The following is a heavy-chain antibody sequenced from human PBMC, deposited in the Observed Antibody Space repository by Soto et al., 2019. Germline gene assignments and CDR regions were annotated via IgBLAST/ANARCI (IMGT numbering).Heavy chain of an antibody. J-gene: IGHJ4*02. CDR3: AREEHDYGGNSPFDY. V-gene: IGHV1-69*01. CDR2: IIPIFGTA. CDR1: GGTFSSYA. D-gene: IGHD4-17*01. Sequence: QVQLVQSGAEVKKPGSSVKVSCKASGGTFSSYAISWVRQAPGQGLEWMGGIIPIFGTANYAQEFQGRVTITADESTSTAYMELSSLRSEDTAVYYCAREEHDYGGNSPFDYWGQGTLVTVSS.